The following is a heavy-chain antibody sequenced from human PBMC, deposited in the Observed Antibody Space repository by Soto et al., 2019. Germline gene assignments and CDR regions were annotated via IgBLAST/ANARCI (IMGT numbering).Heavy chain of an antibody. V-gene: IGHV4-38-2*01. Sequence: SETLSLTCAVSGYPISSGYYWGWIRQPPGKGLEWIGIIHHSGSTYYNPSLRSRITMSVDTSKNQFSLKMPSVTAADTAVYYCARSSGYVAGGDWGQGVLVTVYS. D-gene: IGHD5-12*01. CDR1: GYPISSGYY. CDR2: IHHSGST. CDR3: ARSSGYVAGGD. J-gene: IGHJ4*02.